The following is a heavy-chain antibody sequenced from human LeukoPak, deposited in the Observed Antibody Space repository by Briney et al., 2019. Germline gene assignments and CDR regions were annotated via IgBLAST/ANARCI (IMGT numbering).Heavy chain of an antibody. CDR2: TYSGGST. CDR1: GFTVSSNY. Sequence: GGSLRLSCAASGFTVSSNYMSWVRQAPGKGLEWVSVTYSGGSTYYVDSVKGRFTISRDNAKNSLYLQMNSLRAEDTAVYYCARDYGDTFNYDYVWGSYRFDYWGQGTLVTVSS. CDR3: ARDYGDTFNYDYVWGSYRFDY. D-gene: IGHD3-16*02. V-gene: IGHV3-66*01. J-gene: IGHJ4*02.